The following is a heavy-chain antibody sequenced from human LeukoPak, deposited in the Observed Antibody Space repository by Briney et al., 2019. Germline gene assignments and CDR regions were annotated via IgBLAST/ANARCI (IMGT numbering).Heavy chain of an antibody. J-gene: IGHJ4*02. CDR1: GGTFSSYA. CDR3: ARSPYDILTGYYNRYFDY. V-gene: IGHV1-69*05. CDR2: IIPIFGTA. Sequence: GASVKVSCEASGGTFSSYAISWVRQAPGQGLEWMGGIIPIFGTANYAQKFQGRVTITTDESTSTAYMELSSLRSEDTAVYYCARSPYDILTGYYNRYFDYWGQGTLVTVSS. D-gene: IGHD3-9*01.